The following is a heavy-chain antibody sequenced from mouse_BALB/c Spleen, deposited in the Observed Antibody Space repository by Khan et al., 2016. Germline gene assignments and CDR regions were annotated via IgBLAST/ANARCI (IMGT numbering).Heavy chain of an antibody. CDR1: GYTFTSYW. J-gene: IGHJ2*01. D-gene: IGHD2-14*01. Sequence: QVRLQQSGAELAKPGASVKMSCKASGYTFTSYWMHWVKQRPGQGLEWIGYINPSTGYTEYNQKFKDKATLTADKSTSTACMQLSSLTSEDSAVYYCARRRYYCFDYGGQGTTLTVSS. V-gene: IGHV1-7*01. CDR3: ARRRYYCFDY. CDR2: INPSTGYT.